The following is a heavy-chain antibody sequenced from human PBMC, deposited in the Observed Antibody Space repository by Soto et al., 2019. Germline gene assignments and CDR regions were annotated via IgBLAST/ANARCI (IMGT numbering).Heavy chain of an antibody. Sequence: GGSLRLSCGASGFPFNTHGMAWVRQAPGKGLEWVSGISGGGDRTQYADGVKGRFTISRDNSKNTVDLQMTSLRAEDTATYYCAKTATYDYVWGDYRYFFDHWGQGTVVTLS. CDR1: GFPFNTHG. CDR3: AKTATYDYVWGDYRYFFDH. V-gene: IGHV3-23*01. D-gene: IGHD3-16*02. CDR2: ISGGGDRT. J-gene: IGHJ4*02.